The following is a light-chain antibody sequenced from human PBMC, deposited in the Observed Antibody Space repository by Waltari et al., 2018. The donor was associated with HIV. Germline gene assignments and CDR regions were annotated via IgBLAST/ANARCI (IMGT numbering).Light chain of an antibody. V-gene: IGLV2-23*02. Sequence: QSALTQPASVSGSPGQSITLSCSGTWSDIGSYDLVSWYQHFPGKAPKRILYDVNGRPSGVSPRCAGSKSGNTASLVISWLQSEDEADYYCCSYAGSGTFVVFGGGTRLTV. CDR3: CSYAGSGTFVV. CDR2: DVN. CDR1: WSDIGSYDL. J-gene: IGLJ3*02.